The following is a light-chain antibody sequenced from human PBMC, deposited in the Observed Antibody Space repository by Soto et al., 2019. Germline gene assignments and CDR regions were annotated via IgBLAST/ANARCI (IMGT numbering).Light chain of an antibody. V-gene: IGLV2-11*01. Sequence: QSVLTQPRSVSGSPGQSVTISCTGTSRDVGGYNYVSWYQQHPGKAPKLLIYDVTKRPSGVPDRFSGSKSGNTASLTISGLQAEDEADYYCCSFAGDYTYAFEAGTRSPS. J-gene: IGLJ1*01. CDR2: DVT. CDR1: SRDVGGYNY. CDR3: CSFAGDYTYA.